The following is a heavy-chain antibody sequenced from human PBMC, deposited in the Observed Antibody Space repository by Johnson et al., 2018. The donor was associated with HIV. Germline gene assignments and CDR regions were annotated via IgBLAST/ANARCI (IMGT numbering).Heavy chain of an antibody. CDR2: ISYDGSNK. V-gene: IGHV3-30*04. Sequence: VQLVESGGGVVQPGRSLRLSCAASGFTFSSYAMHWVRQAPGKGLEWVAVISYDGSNKYYADSVKGRFTISRDNAKNSLYLQMNSLRAEDTALYYCTRGATWFGDAFDIWGQGTMVTFSS. CDR1: GFTFSSYA. J-gene: IGHJ3*02. CDR3: TRGATWFGDAFDI. D-gene: IGHD3-10*01.